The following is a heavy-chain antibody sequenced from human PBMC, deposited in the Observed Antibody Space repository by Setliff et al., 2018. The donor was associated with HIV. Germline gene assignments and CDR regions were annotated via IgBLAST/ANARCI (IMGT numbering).Heavy chain of an antibody. CDR2: ISGSGDIT. CDR1: GFSISDFW. CDR3: AKTQTVITVYGPFDS. D-gene: IGHD4-4*01. Sequence: PGGSLRLSCAASGFSISDFWMSWVRQAPGKGLEWVSVISGSGDITYYRESVKGRFTVSRDNSNNTVYLRMNSLRAEDTAMYYCAKTQTVITVYGPFDSWGQGTPVTVSS. J-gene: IGHJ4*02. V-gene: IGHV3-23*01.